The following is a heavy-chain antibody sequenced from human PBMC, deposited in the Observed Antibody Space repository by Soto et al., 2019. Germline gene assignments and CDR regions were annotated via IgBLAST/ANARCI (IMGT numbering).Heavy chain of an antibody. Sequence: PGESLKISCITSGYSFTTDWIGWVRQMPGKGLEWMGVIYPGDSRTRYSPPFQGQVTISADKSISTAYLQWRSLKASDTAMYYCAIRRCSSPDSSPWVQGTCGTASS. V-gene: IGHV5-51*01. CDR3: AIRRCSSPDSSP. CDR2: IYPGDSRT. J-gene: IGHJ5*02. CDR1: GYSFTTDW. D-gene: IGHD2-15*01.